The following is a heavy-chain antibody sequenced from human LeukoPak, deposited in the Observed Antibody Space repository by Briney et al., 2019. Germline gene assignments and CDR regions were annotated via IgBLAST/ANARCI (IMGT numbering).Heavy chain of an antibody. J-gene: IGHJ5*02. CDR1: GGSISSVSYY. D-gene: IGHD6-13*01. CDR2: IYTSGST. CDR3: ARGIGSSWSS. V-gene: IGHV4-61*02. Sequence: PSETLSLTCTVSGGSISSVSYYWSWIRQPAGKGLEWIGRIYTSGSTNYNPSLKSRVTISVDTSKNQFSLKLSSVTAADTAVYYCARGIGSSWSSWGQGTLVTVSS.